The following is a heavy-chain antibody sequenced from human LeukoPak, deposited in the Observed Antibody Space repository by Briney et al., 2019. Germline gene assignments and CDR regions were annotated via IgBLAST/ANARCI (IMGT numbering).Heavy chain of an antibody. CDR2: IYYSGST. D-gene: IGHD3-9*01. Sequence: SETLSLTCTVSGGSISSSSYFWGWIRQPPGKGLEWIGYIYYSGSTNYNPSLKSRVTISVDTSKNQFSLKLSSVTAADTAVYYCAREGAVLLTGRNVFDIWGQGTMVTVSS. CDR1: GGSISSSSYF. V-gene: IGHV4-61*01. J-gene: IGHJ3*02. CDR3: AREGAVLLTGRNVFDI.